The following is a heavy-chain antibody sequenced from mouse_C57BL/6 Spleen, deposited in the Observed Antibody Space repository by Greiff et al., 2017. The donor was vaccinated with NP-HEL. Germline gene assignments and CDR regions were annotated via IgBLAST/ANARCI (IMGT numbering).Heavy chain of an antibody. CDR1: GYTFTSYW. CDR2: IDPSDSYT. J-gene: IGHJ3*01. V-gene: IGHV1-69*01. Sequence: VQLQQPGAELVMPGASVKLSCKASGYTFTSYWMHWVKQRPGQGLEWIGEIDPSDSYTNYNQKFKGKFTLNVDKSSSTSYMQLSSLTSEASAVYYGAVNGGDYDGAFAYWGQGTLVTVSA. D-gene: IGHD2-4*01. CDR3: AVNGGDYDGAFAY.